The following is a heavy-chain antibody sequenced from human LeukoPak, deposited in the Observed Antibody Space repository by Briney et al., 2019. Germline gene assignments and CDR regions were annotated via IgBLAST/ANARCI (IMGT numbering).Heavy chain of an antibody. J-gene: IGHJ4*02. Sequence: GSLRLSCAASGFTFNSYAMSWVRQAPGKGLERVSTINSAGDTTYYADSVKGRFTISRDNSKNTLFLQMSGLRVEDTAIYYCAKIGSVVVPAAVGGHYWGQGTLVTVSS. V-gene: IGHV3-23*01. D-gene: IGHD2-15*01. CDR2: INSAGDTT. CDR1: GFTFNSYA. CDR3: AKIGSVVVPAAVGGHY.